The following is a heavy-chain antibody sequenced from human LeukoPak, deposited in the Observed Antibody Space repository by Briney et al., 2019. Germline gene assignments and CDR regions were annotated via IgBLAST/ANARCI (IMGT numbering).Heavy chain of an antibody. D-gene: IGHD3-22*01. CDR3: ARDRGETTPIVAVMTAVKH. J-gene: IGHJ1*01. CDR1: RFTFSNFA. V-gene: IGHV3-23*01. CDR2: ISGSGGST. Sequence: QPGGSLRLSCAASRFTFSNFAMSWVRQAPGKGLEWVSAISGSGGSTYYADSVRGRFTISRDNSKNTLFLQMNSLRAADTALYYCARDRGETTPIVAVMTAVKHWGQGTPVTVSS.